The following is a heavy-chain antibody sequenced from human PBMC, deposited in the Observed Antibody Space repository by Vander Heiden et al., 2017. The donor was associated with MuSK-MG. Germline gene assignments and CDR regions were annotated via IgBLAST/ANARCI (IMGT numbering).Heavy chain of an antibody. J-gene: IGHJ4*02. CDR1: GFTVTTYG. V-gene: IGHV3-23*01. D-gene: IGHD3-9*01. Sequence: DGELPESGGGSVQRRGSPRLSRVPSGFTVTTYGMRWFRQVPWMGLGCLSFISASADRMFCAVSIKVRFTTSRNKSKSILYLKLHNTSVEDRARCYFVIFASSSPLHCWGPGTLVTVST. CDR3: VIFASSSPLHC. CDR2: ISASADRM.